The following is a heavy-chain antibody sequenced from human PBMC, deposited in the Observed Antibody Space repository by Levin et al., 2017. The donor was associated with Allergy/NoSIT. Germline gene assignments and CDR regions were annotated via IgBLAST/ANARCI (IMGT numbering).Heavy chain of an antibody. CDR3: AKDGSSGWYGNAFDI. CDR2: ISWNSGSI. CDR1: GFTFDDYA. D-gene: IGHD6-19*01. J-gene: IGHJ3*02. Sequence: GGSLRLSCAASGFTFDDYAMHWVRQAPGKGLEWVSGISWNSGSIGYADSVKGRFTISRDNAKNSLYLQMNSLRAEDTALYYCAKDGSSGWYGNAFDIWGQGTMVTVSS. V-gene: IGHV3-9*01.